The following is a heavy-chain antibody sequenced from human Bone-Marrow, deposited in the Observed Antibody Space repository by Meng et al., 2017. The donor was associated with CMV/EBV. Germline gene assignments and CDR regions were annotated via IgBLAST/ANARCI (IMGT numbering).Heavy chain of an antibody. Sequence: ASVKVSCNAAKYTLTGYGVSWVRQAPGQGLEWRGWISVFNGKIEYAQKFQGRLSVTTDTSTDTAYMELRSLRSDDTAVYYCARDGGSFELPHAFDLWGQGTMVTVSS. CDR3: ARDGGSFELPHAFDL. V-gene: IGHV1-18*01. CDR1: KYTLTGYG. D-gene: IGHD3-16*01. CDR2: ISVFNGKI. J-gene: IGHJ3*01.